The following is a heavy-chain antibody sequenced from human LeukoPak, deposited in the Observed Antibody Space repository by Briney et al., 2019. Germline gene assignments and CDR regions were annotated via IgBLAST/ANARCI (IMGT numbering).Heavy chain of an antibody. V-gene: IGHV4-39*07. CDR2: IYYSGST. J-gene: IGHJ4*02. CDR1: GFTFSSYS. Sequence: GSLRLSCAASGFTFSSYSMNWVRQPPGKGLEWIGSIYYSGSTYYNPSLKSRVPISVDTSKNQFSLKLSSVTAADTAVYYCARDSGYSGYDLDYWGQGTLVTVSS. CDR3: ARDSGYSGYDLDY. D-gene: IGHD5-12*01.